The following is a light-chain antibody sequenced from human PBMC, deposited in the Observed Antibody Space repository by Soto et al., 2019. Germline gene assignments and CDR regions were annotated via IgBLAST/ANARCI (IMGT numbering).Light chain of an antibody. Sequence: ETVLTQSPGTLSLSPGERATLSCRASQTVAGSYLAWYQQKPGQAPRLLIYAASTRVTGIPDRFSDSGSGRDFTLTISRLEPEDFAVYYCQQYANWYTFGQGTTLEIK. CDR3: QQYANWYT. V-gene: IGKV3-20*01. J-gene: IGKJ2*01. CDR2: AAS. CDR1: QTVAGSY.